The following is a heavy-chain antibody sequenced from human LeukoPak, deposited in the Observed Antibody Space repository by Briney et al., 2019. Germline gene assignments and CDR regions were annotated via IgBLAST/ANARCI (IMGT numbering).Heavy chain of an antibody. J-gene: IGHJ5*02. Sequence: SVKVSCKPSGGTFSIYAISSVRQAPGQGVECMGGIIPIFGIANYAQKFQGRVTITADESTSTAYMELSSLRSEDTAVYYCARLYCSGGSCYPANWFDPWGQGTLVTVSS. CDR2: IIPIFGIA. CDR1: GGTFSIYA. CDR3: ARLYCSGGSCYPANWFDP. V-gene: IGHV1-69*01. D-gene: IGHD2-15*01.